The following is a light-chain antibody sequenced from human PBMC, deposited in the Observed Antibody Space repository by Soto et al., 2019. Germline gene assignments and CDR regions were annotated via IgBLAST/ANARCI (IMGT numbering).Light chain of an antibody. V-gene: IGKV1-6*01. CDR3: LHDYNFPYT. CDR1: QGIRND. CDR2: GAS. Sequence: AVQMTQVPSSLSASVVDRVTITCRASQGIRNDLGWYQQKSGRAPKLLIFGASTLQSGVPSRFSGSGSGTDFTLTISSLQPEDFATYYCLHDYNFPYTFGQGTKVDI. J-gene: IGKJ2*01.